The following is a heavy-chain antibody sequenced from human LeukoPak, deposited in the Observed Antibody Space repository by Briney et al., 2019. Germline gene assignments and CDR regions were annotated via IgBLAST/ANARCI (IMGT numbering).Heavy chain of an antibody. CDR2: IIPIFGTA. J-gene: IGHJ4*02. Sequence: GASVKVSCKASGGTFSSYAISWVRQAPGQGLEWTGRIIPIFGTANYAQKFQGRVTITTGESTSTAYMELSSLRSEDTAVYYCARGAYSSSSDLGDYWGQGTLVTVSS. V-gene: IGHV1-69*05. CDR3: ARGAYSSSSDLGDY. CDR1: GGTFSSYA. D-gene: IGHD6-6*01.